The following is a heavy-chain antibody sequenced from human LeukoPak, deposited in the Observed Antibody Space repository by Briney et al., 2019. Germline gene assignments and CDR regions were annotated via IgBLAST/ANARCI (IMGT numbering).Heavy chain of an antibody. CDR3: ARLQAGDSSRDDY. Sequence: SETLSLTCTVSGGSISSGGYYWSWIRQPPGKGLEWIGYIYYSGSTNYNPSLKSRVTISVDTSKNQFSLKLSSVTAADTAVYYCARLQAGDSSRDDYWGQGTLVTVSS. J-gene: IGHJ4*02. V-gene: IGHV4-61*08. CDR1: GGSISSGGYY. CDR2: IYYSGST. D-gene: IGHD6-19*01.